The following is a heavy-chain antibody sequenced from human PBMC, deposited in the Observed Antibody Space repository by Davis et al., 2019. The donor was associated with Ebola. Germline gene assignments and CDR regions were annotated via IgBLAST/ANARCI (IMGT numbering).Heavy chain of an antibody. V-gene: IGHV3-21*01. CDR2: ISSSSSYI. CDR1: GFTFSSYS. Sequence: GGSLRLSCAASGFTFSSYSMNWVRQAPGKGLGWVSSISSSSSYIYYADSVKGRFTISRDNAKNSLYLQMNSLRDEDTAVYYCARDPSAIFGVVIPPLGGMDVWGQGTTVTVSS. CDR3: ARDPSAIFGVVIPPLGGMDV. J-gene: IGHJ6*02. D-gene: IGHD3-3*01.